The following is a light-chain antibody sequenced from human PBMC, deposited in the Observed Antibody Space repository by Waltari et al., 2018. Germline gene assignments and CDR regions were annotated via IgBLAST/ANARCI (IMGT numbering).Light chain of an antibody. CDR2: WAS. Sequence: DIVMTQSPSSLAVSRGERATINCKTSQTVLYSSNNKNYVAWYQQKPGQPPKLLIYWASTRESGVPDRFSGSGSGTDFTLTISSLRAEDVAVYYCQQYYSIPITFGQGTRLEIK. J-gene: IGKJ5*01. CDR3: QQYYSIPIT. V-gene: IGKV4-1*01. CDR1: QTVLYSSNNKNY.